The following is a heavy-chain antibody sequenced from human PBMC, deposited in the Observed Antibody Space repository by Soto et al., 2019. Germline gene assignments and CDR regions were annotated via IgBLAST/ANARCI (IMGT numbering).Heavy chain of an antibody. V-gene: IGHV3-23*01. D-gene: IGHD3-16*02. J-gene: IGHJ4*02. CDR1: GFTFSNYG. CDR2: ISGSADTT. Sequence: EVQLLESGGGLVQPGGSLRLSCAASGFTFSNYGMDWVRQAPGKGLEWVSFISGSADTTYYADSVKARFAISRDNSKNTLWLQTNNLRAEDTAIYYCAKSFTASSVWRSYRHKTHFDYWGQGALVTVSS. CDR3: AKSFTASSVWRSYRHKTHFDY.